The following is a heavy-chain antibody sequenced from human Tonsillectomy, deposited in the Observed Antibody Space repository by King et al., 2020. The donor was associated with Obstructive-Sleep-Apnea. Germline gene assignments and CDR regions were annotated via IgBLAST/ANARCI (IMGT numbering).Heavy chain of an antibody. Sequence: VQLVESGGGLVQPGRSLRLYCAASGFQFDDYALHWVRQAPGKGLEWVSGISWNSGNIAYADSVKGRFTISRDNAKNSLYLQMNSLRPEDTALYYCAKASAAVAGLGYFDLWGRGTLVTVSS. CDR2: ISWNSGNI. CDR3: AKASAAVAGLGYFDL. CDR1: GFQFDDYA. J-gene: IGHJ2*01. V-gene: IGHV3-9*01. D-gene: IGHD6-19*01.